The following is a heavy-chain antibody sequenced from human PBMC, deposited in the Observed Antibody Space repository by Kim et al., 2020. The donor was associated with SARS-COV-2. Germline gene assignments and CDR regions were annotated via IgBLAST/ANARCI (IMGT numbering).Heavy chain of an antibody. V-gene: IGHV3-30*18. J-gene: IGHJ4*02. Sequence: GGSLRLSCAASGFTFSRHGMHWVRQVPGKGLEWVSVISYDGTTTYYTDSVKGRFTISRDNSRNTLYLQMNNLRRDDTGVFFCVKGGQYGYSLGMWGQGTLVSVSS. CDR2: ISYDGTTT. D-gene: IGHD3-22*01. CDR3: VKGGQYGYSLGM. CDR1: GFTFSRHG.